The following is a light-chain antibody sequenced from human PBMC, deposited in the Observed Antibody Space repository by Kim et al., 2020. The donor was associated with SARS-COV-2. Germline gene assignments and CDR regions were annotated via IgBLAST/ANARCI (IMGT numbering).Light chain of an antibody. CDR3: NSRDSSGNHP. V-gene: IGLV3-19*01. CDR2: GDN. CDR1: SLRDYY. Sequence: VALGQTVRITCQGDSLRDYYASWYQQKPGQAPVLLIYGDNNRPSGIPDRFSGSNSGNTASLTITGAQAEDEADYYCNSRDSSGNHPFGGGTQLTVL. J-gene: IGLJ2*01.